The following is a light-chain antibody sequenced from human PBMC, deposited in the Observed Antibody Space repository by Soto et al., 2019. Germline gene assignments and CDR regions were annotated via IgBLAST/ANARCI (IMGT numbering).Light chain of an antibody. Sequence: EIVLPQSPGTLSLSPGERATLSCRASQSVSSSYLAWYQQKPGQAPRLLIYGASSRATGIADRFSGSGSGTDFTLTISRLEPEDFAVYYCQQYVGSPPITFGQGTRLEIK. CDR3: QQYVGSPPIT. V-gene: IGKV3-20*01. CDR1: QSVSSSY. CDR2: GAS. J-gene: IGKJ5*01.